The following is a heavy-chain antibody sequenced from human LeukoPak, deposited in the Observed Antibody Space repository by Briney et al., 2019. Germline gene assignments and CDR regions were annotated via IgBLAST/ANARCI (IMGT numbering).Heavy chain of an antibody. D-gene: IGHD5-18*01. J-gene: IGHJ4*02. CDR3: ARVGADSYGVDY. V-gene: IGHV4-59*08. CDR1: GGSISSYY. CDR2: MDYSGST. Sequence: SEALSLTCTVSGGSISSYYWSWIRQPPGKGLEWIGYMDYSGSTNYNPSLKSRVTISVDTSKNQFSLKLSSVTAVDTAVYYCARVGADSYGVDYWGQGTLVTVSS.